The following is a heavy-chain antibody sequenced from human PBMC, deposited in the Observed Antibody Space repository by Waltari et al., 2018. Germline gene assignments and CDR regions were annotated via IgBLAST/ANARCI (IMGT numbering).Heavy chain of an antibody. CDR2: MNPNSGNT. CDR1: GYTFTSYD. CDR3: ARRIAARRFGDAFDI. D-gene: IGHD6-6*01. J-gene: IGHJ3*02. Sequence: QVQLVQSGAEVKKPGASVKISCKASGYTFTSYDINWVRQATGQGLEWMGWMNPNSGNTGYAQKFKGKVTMTRNTSISTAYMELSSLRSEDTAVYYCARRIAARRFGDAFDIWGQGTMVTVSS. V-gene: IGHV1-8*01.